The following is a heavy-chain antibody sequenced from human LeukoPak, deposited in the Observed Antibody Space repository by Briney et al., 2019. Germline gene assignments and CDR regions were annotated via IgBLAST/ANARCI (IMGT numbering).Heavy chain of an antibody. Sequence: GGSLRLSCAASGFIFIDYDFHWVRQAPGKGLEWLAYISKDPAFMFYADSVRGRFTVSRDNSKRTVYLQLNSLRAEDTALYYCARDLMWLVDYWGQGTLVTVSS. CDR3: ARDLMWLVDY. CDR1: GFIFIDYD. V-gene: IGHV3-30*04. J-gene: IGHJ4*02. D-gene: IGHD6-19*01. CDR2: ISKDPAFM.